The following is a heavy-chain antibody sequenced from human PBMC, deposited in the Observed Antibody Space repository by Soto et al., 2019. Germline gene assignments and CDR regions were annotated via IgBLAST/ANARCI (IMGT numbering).Heavy chain of an antibody. V-gene: IGHV3-30*18. Sequence: QVQLVESGGGVVQPGRSLRLSCAASGFTFSSYGMHWVRQAPGKGLEWVAVISCDGSNKYYADSVKGRFTISRDNSKNPLYLQMNSLRAEDTAVYYCAKPVSMAYFDYWGQGPLVTVSS. CDR2: ISCDGSNK. CDR1: GFTFSSYG. CDR3: AKPVSMAYFDY. J-gene: IGHJ4*02. D-gene: IGHD3-10*01.